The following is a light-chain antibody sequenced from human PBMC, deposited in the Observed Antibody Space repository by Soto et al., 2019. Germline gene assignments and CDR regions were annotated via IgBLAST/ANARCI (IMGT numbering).Light chain of an antibody. V-gene: IGLV1-40*01. J-gene: IGLJ3*02. CDR3: QSYDSSLSGWM. Sequence: QSVLTQPPSVSGALGQRVTISCTGSSSNIGAVYDVHWYQQLPGTAPKLLIYGNSNRPSGVPDRFSGSKSGTSASLAITGLQAEDEADYYCQSYDSSLSGWMFGGGTKVTVL. CDR1: SSNIGAVYD. CDR2: GNS.